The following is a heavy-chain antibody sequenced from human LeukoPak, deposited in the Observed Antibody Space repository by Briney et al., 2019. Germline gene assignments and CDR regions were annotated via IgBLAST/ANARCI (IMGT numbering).Heavy chain of an antibody. V-gene: IGHV4-30-4*08. CDR1: GCSISSGDYY. D-gene: IGHD3-3*01. CDR2: IYYSGST. J-gene: IGHJ4*02. Sequence: PSETLSLTCTVSGCSISSGDYYWRGIRQPPGKGLEWIGYIYYSGSTYDNPSLKSRVTISVDTSKNQFSLKLSSVTAADTAVYYCASGNYDFWSGYRYFDYWGQGTLVTVSS. CDR3: ASGNYDFWSGYRYFDY.